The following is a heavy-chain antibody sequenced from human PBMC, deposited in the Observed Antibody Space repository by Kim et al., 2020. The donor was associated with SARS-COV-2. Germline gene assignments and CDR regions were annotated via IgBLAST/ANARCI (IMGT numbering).Heavy chain of an antibody. J-gene: IGHJ6*02. Sequence: GGSLRLSCAASGFTFSSYDMHWVRQAPGKGLEWVAVISYDGSNKYYADSVKGRFTISRDNSKNTLYLQMNSLRAEDTAVYYCARARRPDIVVVPAPGGMDVWGQGTTVTVSS. CDR1: GFTFSSYD. CDR2: ISYDGSNK. V-gene: IGHV3-33*05. D-gene: IGHD2-2*01. CDR3: ARARRPDIVVVPAPGGMDV.